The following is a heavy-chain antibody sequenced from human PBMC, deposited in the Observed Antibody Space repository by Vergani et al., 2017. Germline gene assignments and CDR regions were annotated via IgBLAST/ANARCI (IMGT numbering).Heavy chain of an antibody. V-gene: IGHV3-30*02. CDR1: GFTFSSYG. D-gene: IGHD6-13*01. Sequence: QVQLVESGGGVVQPGGSLRLSCAASGFTFSSYGMHWVRQAPGKGLEWVAFIRYDGSNKYYADSVKGRFTISRDNSKNTLYLQMNSLRAEDTAVYYCARGNTRYSSSWSKRYYYYYMDVWGKGTTVTVSS. CDR2: IRYDGSNK. J-gene: IGHJ6*03. CDR3: ARGNTRYSSSWSKRYYYYYMDV.